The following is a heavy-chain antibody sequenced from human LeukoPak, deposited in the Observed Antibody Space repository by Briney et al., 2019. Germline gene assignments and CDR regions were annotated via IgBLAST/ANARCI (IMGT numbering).Heavy chain of an antibody. V-gene: IGHV4-31*03. J-gene: IGHJ3*02. Sequence: SETLSLTCTVSGGSISSGGYYWSWIRQHPGKGLEWIGYIYYSGSTYYNPSLKSRVTISVDTSKTQFSLKLSSVTAADTAVYYCARDGEYCSSTSCYGGAFDIWGQGTMVTVSS. D-gene: IGHD2-2*01. CDR2: IYYSGST. CDR1: GGSISSGGYY. CDR3: ARDGEYCSSTSCYGGAFDI.